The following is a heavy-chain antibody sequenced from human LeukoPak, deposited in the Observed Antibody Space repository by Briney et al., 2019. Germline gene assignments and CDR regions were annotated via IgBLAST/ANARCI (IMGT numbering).Heavy chain of an antibody. J-gene: IGHJ2*01. D-gene: IGHD5-24*01. Sequence: SETLSLTCTVSGGSVSSGSYYWSWVRQPPGKGLGWVGYIYYSGSTTYNPSRKIRVTISVYTSKNQFSLNRSSVNAAATAVYYGAKGDRDGDWYFDLWGRGTLVTVSS. CDR2: IYYSGST. CDR3: AKGDRDGDWYFDL. V-gene: IGHV4-61*01. CDR1: GGSVSSGSYY.